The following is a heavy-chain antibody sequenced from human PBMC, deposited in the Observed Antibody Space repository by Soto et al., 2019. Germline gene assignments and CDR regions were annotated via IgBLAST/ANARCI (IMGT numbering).Heavy chain of an antibody. J-gene: IGHJ4*02. CDR2: IYYSGST. Sequence: QVQLQESGPGLVKPSETLSLTCTVSGGSISSYYWSWIRQPPGKGLEWIGYIYYSGSTNYNPSLKSRVTISVDTSKNQFSLKLCSVTAADTAVYYCARANAITFGGVIVWGQGTLVTVSS. CDR3: ARANAITFGGVIV. CDR1: GGSISSYY. D-gene: IGHD3-16*02. V-gene: IGHV4-59*01.